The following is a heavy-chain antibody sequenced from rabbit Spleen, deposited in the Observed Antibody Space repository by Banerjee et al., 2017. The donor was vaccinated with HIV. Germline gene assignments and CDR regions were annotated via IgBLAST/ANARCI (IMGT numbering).Heavy chain of an antibody. CDR3: ARDAGSGAYIDGYFNL. D-gene: IGHD8-1*01. CDR1: GVSFSSSSY. CDR2: IAGSSSAFS. Sequence: QSLEESGGDLVKPGASLTLTCTASGVSFSSSSYMCWVRQAPGKGLEWIACIAGSSSAFSCSAAWAQGLFTISKTSSTTVTPQMTSLTAADTATYFCARDAGSGAYIDGYFNLWGPGTLVTVS. J-gene: IGHJ4*01. V-gene: IGHV1S40*01.